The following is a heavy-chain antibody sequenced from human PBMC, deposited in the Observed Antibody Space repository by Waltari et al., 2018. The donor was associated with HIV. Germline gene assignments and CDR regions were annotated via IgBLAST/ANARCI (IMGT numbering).Heavy chain of an antibody. J-gene: IGHJ4*02. V-gene: IGHV3-49*03. Sequence: EVKLVESGGGLVQPGRSLRLSCTASGFRFGDYAMNWLRQVPGKGLEWVGVIRREAYGGTTDYAATVKGRFTISRDYSKGIAYLERNSLKTEDTAVYFCSLYCITPSCPDCRGRGTLVTVSS. CDR3: SLYCITPSCPDC. D-gene: IGHD2-2*01. CDR1: GFRFGDYA. CDR2: IRREAYGGTT.